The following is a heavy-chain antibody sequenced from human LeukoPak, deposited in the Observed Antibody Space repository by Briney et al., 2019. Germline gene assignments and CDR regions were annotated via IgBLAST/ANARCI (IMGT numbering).Heavy chain of an antibody. J-gene: IGHJ4*02. Sequence: PSQTLSLTCAVSGGSISSGGYSWSWIRQPPGKGLEWIGYIYHSGSTNYNPSLKSRVTISVDTSKNQFSLKLSSVTAADTAVYYCARGGSSWSPRLDYWGQGTLVTVSS. CDR2: IYHSGST. V-gene: IGHV4-30-2*01. D-gene: IGHD6-13*01. CDR1: GGSISSGGYS. CDR3: ARGGSSWSPRLDY.